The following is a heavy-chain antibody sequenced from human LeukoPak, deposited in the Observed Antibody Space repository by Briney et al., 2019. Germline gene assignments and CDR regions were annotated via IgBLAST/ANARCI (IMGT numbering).Heavy chain of an antibody. J-gene: IGHJ4*02. CDR3: ARDLRRYDSSGYYYY. V-gene: IGHV1-18*01. CDR1: VYTFTSYG. D-gene: IGHD3-22*01. CDR2: ISAYNGNT. Sequence: ASVKVSCKSSVYTFTSYGISWVRPAPGQGLEWMGWISAYNGNTNYAQKLQGRVTMTTDTSTSTAYMELRSLRSDDTAVYYCARDLRRYDSSGYYYYWGQGTLVTVSS.